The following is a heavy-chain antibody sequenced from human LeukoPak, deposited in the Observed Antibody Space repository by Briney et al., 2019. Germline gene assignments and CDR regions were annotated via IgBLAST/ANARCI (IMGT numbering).Heavy chain of an antibody. CDR2: ISAYNGNT. Sequence: PGGSLRLSCAASGFTFSSYGMHWVRQAPGKGLEWVGWISAYNGNTNYAQKLQGRVTMTTDTSTSTAYMELRSLRSDDTAVYYCARSMARYYDSSGYNNWFDPWGQGTLVTVSS. J-gene: IGHJ5*02. CDR1: GFTFSSYG. CDR3: ARSMARYYDSSGYNNWFDP. V-gene: IGHV1-18*01. D-gene: IGHD3-22*01.